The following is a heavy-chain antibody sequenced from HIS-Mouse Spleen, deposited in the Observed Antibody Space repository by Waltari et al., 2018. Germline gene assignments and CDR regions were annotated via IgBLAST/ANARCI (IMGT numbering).Heavy chain of an antibody. J-gene: IGHJ2*01. D-gene: IGHD6-13*01. Sequence: QLQLQESGPGLVKPSETLSLTCTVSGGSISSSSYYWGWIRQPPGKGLEWIGSIYYSGGTYYHPSLQSRVTISVATSKNRFSLKLSSVTAADTAVYYCAREIPYSSSWYDWYFDLWGRGTLVTVSS. CDR2: IYYSGGT. V-gene: IGHV4-39*07. CDR3: AREIPYSSSWYDWYFDL. CDR1: GGSISSSSYY.